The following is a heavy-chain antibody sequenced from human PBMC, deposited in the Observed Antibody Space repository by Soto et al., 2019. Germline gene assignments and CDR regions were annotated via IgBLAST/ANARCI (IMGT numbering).Heavy chain of an antibody. Sequence: QVPLVQSRAEVKKPGASVKVSCKTSGYSFTTYGINWVRQAPGQGLEWMGWINTYNGNTKYAQNLQGRVTMTTDTSTSTVYMELGSLRSDDTAIYFCARSHSSSWYVLEYWAQGTLVTVSS. V-gene: IGHV1-18*01. J-gene: IGHJ4*02. CDR2: INTYNGNT. D-gene: IGHD6-13*01. CDR1: GYSFTTYG. CDR3: ARSHSSSWYVLEY.